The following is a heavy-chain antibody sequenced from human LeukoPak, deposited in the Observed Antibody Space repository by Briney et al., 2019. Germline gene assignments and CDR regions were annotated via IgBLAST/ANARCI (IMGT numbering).Heavy chain of an antibody. V-gene: IGHV4-34*01. Sequence: SETLSLTCAVYGGSFSGYYWSWIRQPPGKGLEWTGEINHSGSTNYNPSLKSRVTISVDTSKNQFSLKLSSVTAADTAMSYCARRLHPWDYYESSALGGFDYWGQGTLVTVSS. J-gene: IGHJ4*02. D-gene: IGHD3-22*01. CDR1: GGSFSGYY. CDR3: ARRLHPWDYYESSALGGFDY. CDR2: INHSGST.